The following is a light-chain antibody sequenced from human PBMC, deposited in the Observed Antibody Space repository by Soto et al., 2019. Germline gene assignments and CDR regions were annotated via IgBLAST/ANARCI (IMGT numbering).Light chain of an antibody. V-gene: IGLV2-8*01. Sequence: QSVLTQPPSASGSPGQSVTISCAGTSSDVGGYDYVSWYQQHPGKAPKLILYEVNKRPSGVPDRFSGSKSANTASLTVSGLQAEDEADYYCSSYAGSNNLRMFGGGTKLTVL. CDR1: SSDVGGYDY. CDR3: SSYAGSNNLRM. CDR2: EVN. J-gene: IGLJ3*02.